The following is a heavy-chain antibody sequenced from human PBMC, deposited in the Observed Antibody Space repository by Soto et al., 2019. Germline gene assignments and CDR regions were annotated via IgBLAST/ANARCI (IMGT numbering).Heavy chain of an antibody. CDR3: VWSHFYPKPRAIEWAPKRRYYFDY. Sequence: SVKDSCKASGGTFSSYAISWVRQAPGQGLEWMGGIIPIFGTANDAKKSQGRVTITADKSTRTAYMELRSLRSEDTAVYYCVWSHFYPKPRAIEWAPKRRYYFDYWGQGTLVTVSS. CDR1: GGTFSSYA. CDR2: IIPIFGTA. V-gene: IGHV1-69*06. J-gene: IGHJ4*02. D-gene: IGHD3-3*02.